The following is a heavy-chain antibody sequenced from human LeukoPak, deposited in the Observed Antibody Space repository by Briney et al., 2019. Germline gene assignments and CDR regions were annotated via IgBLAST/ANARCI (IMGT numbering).Heavy chain of an antibody. CDR3: ARDQAATNTQVRFCLD. CDR1: GYTCTSYG. V-gene: IGHV1-18*01. D-gene: IGHD3-9*01. J-gene: IGHJ4*02. CDR2: ISAYNGNT. Sequence: AASVTVSCKASGYTCTSYGISWVRLAPGQGLEWMGWISAYNGNTNFSQKLQGRVTMTTDTSTSTAYMDLRSLRSNDTAVYYCARDQAATNTQVRFCLDWGQGTLVTVSS.